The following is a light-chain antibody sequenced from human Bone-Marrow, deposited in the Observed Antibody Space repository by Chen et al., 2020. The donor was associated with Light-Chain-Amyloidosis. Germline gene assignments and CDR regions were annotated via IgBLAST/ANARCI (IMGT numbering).Light chain of an antibody. CDR3: QQYGTSPLT. Sequence: EIVLTQSPGTLSLSPGEGANLPCRASQTISSNYLTWYPQKLGQAPRLLMYGSSSRATGIPDRFTGSGSGTDVTLTINRLEPEDCAMYYCQQYGTSPLTSGGGTKVEIK. CDR1: QTISSNY. J-gene: IGKJ4*01. V-gene: IGKV3-20*01. CDR2: GSS.